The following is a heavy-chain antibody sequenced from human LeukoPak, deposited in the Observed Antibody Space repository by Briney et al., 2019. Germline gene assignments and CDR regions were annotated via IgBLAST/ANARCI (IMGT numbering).Heavy chain of an antibody. CDR3: AYQGRWLHA. CDR1: GFTFSSYG. V-gene: IGHV3-48*04. CDR2: ISSSGSTI. Sequence: GGSLRLSCAASGFTFSSYGMNWVRQAPGKGLEWVSYISSSGSTIYYADSVKGRFTISRDNAKNSLYPQMNSLRAEDTAVYYCAYQGRWLHAGGQGTLVTVSS. J-gene: IGHJ4*02. D-gene: IGHD5-24*01.